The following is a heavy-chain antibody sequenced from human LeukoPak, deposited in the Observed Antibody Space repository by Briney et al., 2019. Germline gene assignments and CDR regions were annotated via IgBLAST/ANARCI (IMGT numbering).Heavy chain of an antibody. V-gene: IGHV4-39*01. CDR2: VYYSGGT. Sequence: PSETLSLTCTVSGGSISSRSYYWGWIRQPPGKGLEWIGSVYYSGGTYYNPSLKSRVSISVDTSKNQFSLRLTSVTAADTAVYFCARAYGDKSIWFNPWGQGTLVTVSS. J-gene: IGHJ5*02. CDR1: GGSISSRSYY. D-gene: IGHD4-23*01. CDR3: ARAYGDKSIWFNP.